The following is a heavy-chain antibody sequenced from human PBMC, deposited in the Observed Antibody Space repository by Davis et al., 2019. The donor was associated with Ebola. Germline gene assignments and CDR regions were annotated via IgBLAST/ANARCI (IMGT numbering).Heavy chain of an antibody. J-gene: IGHJ4*02. D-gene: IGHD3-22*01. CDR3: ARGPNDNTGFYYNF. V-gene: IGHV4-31*03. Sequence: PSETLSLTCTVSGGSISGYYWAWIRQHSGRGLEWIGSVYFNGGTNYNPSLKSRVSISLDTSKNHFSLRLSSVTAADTALYYCARGPNDNTGFYYNFWGRGMLVTVSS. CDR2: VYFNGGT. CDR1: GGSISGYY.